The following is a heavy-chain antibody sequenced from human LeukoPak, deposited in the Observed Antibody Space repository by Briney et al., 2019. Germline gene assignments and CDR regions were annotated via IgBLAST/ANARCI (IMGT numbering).Heavy chain of an antibody. CDR1: GFTFSSYW. CDR3: ARDYKSGDSSQIDY. V-gene: IGHV3-74*01. Sequence: PGGSLRLSCAASGFTFSSYWMHWVRQAPGKGLVWVSRINTDGTTTTYADSVEGRFSISRDNAKNTLYLQMNSLRAEDTALYYCARDYKSGDSSQIDYWGQGTLVTVSS. J-gene: IGHJ4*02. D-gene: IGHD3-22*01. CDR2: INTDGTTT.